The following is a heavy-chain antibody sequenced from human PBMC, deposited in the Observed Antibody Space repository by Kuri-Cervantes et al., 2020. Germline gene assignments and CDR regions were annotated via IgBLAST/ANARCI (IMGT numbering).Heavy chain of an antibody. D-gene: IGHD3-16*01. Sequence: ASVKVSCKASGYTFTGYYMHWVRQAPGQGLEWMGWINPNSGGTNYAQKFQGRVTMTRDTSISTAYMELSRLRSDDTAVYYCAGDDYDYVWGSYHYGMDVWGQGTTVTVSS. CDR1: GYTFTGYY. CDR2: INPNSGGT. J-gene: IGHJ6*02. V-gene: IGHV1-2*02. CDR3: AGDDYDYVWGSYHYGMDV.